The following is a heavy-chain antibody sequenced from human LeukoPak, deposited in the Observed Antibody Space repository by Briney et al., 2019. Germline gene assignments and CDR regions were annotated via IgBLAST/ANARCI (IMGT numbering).Heavy chain of an antibody. CDR2: INPNSGGT. J-gene: IGHJ4*02. CDR3: ARDTGYCSSTSCYRDY. CDR1: GYTFTGYY. V-gene: IGHV1-2*02. D-gene: IGHD2-2*01. Sequence: ASVKVSCKASGYTFTGYYMHWVRQAPGQGLEWMGWINPNSGGTNYAQKFQGRVTMTRDTSISTAYMELSRLRSDDTAVYYCARDTGYCSSTSCYRDYWGQGTLVTVSS.